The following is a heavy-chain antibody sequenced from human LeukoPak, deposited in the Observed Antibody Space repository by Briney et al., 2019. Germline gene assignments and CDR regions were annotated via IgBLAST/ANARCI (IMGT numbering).Heavy chain of an antibody. Sequence: PGGSLRLSCAASGFTFSSYGMSWVRPAPGKGLEWVSAIRGSGGSTYYANSVKGRFTITRDNSKNTLYLQMNCLRAEDTAVYYWAGVWPWVNPDYYYYYMDVWGKGTTVTVSS. CDR2: IRGSGGST. V-gene: IGHV3-23*01. CDR3: AGVWPWVNPDYYYYYMDV. CDR1: GFTFSSYG. D-gene: IGHD3-3*01. J-gene: IGHJ6*03.